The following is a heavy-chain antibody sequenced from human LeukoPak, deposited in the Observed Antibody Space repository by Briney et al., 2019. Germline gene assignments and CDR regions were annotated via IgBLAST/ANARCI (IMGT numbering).Heavy chain of an antibody. J-gene: IGHJ4*02. CDR2: INHSGST. V-gene: IGHV4-34*01. Sequence: SETLSLTCAVYGGSFSGYCWSWIRQPPGKGLEWIGEINHSGSTNYNPSLKSRVTISVDTSKNQFSLKLSSVTAADTAVYYCARDDYDSSGYYSTYWGQGTLVTVSS. D-gene: IGHD3-22*01. CDR3: ARDDYDSSGYYSTY. CDR1: GGSFSGYC.